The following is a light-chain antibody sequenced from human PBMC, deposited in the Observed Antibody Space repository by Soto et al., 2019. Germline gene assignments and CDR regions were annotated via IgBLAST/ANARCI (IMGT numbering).Light chain of an antibody. V-gene: IGKV3-20*01. CDR2: GAS. CDR3: QQYGSSPSIT. J-gene: IGKJ5*01. CDR1: QSVSSSY. Sequence: EIGLTQSPGTLSLSPGERATLACRASQSVSSSYLAWYQQKPGQAPRLLIYGASSRATGIPDWFSGSGSGTDFTLTISRLEPEDFAVYYCQQYGSSPSITFGQGTRLEIK.